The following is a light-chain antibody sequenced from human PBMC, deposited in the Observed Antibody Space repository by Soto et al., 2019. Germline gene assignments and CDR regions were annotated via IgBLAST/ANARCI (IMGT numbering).Light chain of an antibody. V-gene: IGKV3-15*01. CDR1: QSVSSN. J-gene: IGKJ1*01. CDR2: GAS. Sequence: EIVMTQSPATLSVSPGERATLSCRASQSVSSNLAWYQQKPGQAPRLLIYGASTRATGIPARFSGSGSGTEFTLTISSLQSEDFAVYSCQQYASSPQTFGQGTKVDNK. CDR3: QQYASSPQT.